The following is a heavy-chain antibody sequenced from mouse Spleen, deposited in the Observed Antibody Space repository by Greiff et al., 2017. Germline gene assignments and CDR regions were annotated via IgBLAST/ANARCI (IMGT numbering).Heavy chain of an antibody. D-gene: IGHD1-1*01. J-gene: IGHJ1*03. V-gene: IGHV1-52*01. CDR2: IDPSDSET. Sequence: QLQQPGAELVRPGSSVKLSCKASGYTFTSYWMHWVKQRPIQGLEWIGNIDPSDSETHYNQKFKDKATLTVDKSSSTAYMQLSSLTSEDSAVYYCARDTTVVARGYFDVWGTGTTVTVSS. CDR1: GYTFTSYW. CDR3: ARDTTVVARGYFDV.